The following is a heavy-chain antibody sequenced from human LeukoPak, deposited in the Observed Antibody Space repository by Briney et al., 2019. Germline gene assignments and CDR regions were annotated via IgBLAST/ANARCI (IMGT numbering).Heavy chain of an antibody. J-gene: IGHJ5*02. D-gene: IGHD3-10*01. CDR2: TNPNSGGT. Sequence: ASVKVSCKASGYTFTGYYMHWVRQAPGQGLEWMGWTNPNSGGTNYAQKFQGWVTMTRDTSISTAYMELSRLRSDDTAVYYCARDRVTMVRGTKHNWFDPWGQGTLVTVSS. V-gene: IGHV1-2*04. CDR3: ARDRVTMVRGTKHNWFDP. CDR1: GYTFTGYY.